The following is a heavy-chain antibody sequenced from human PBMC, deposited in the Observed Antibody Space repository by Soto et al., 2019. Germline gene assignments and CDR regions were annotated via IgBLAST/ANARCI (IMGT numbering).Heavy chain of an antibody. CDR3: ARDPRRDLAPPYGMDV. V-gene: IGHV1-2*04. CDR2: INPNSGGT. CDR1: GYTFTGYY. Sequence: ASVKVSCKASGYTFTGYYMHWVRQAPGQGLEWMGWINPNSGGTNYAQKFQGWVTMTRDTSISTAYMELSRLRSDDTAVYYCARDPRRDLAPPYGMDVWGQGTTVTVSS. J-gene: IGHJ6*02. D-gene: IGHD3-3*01.